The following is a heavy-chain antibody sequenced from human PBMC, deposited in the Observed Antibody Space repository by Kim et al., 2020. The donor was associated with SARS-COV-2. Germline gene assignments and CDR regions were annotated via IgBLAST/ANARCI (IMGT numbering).Heavy chain of an antibody. Sequence: STYYPDSEKGRCTITRDNSKNTLYLQMSSLRVEETAVYYCVKARGWYEDWGQGTLVTVSS. J-gene: IGHJ4*02. D-gene: IGHD6-19*01. CDR3: VKARGWYED. V-gene: IGHV3-64D*09. CDR2: ST.